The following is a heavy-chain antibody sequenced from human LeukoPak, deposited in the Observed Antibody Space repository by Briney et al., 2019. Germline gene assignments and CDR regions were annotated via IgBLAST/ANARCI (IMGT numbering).Heavy chain of an antibody. CDR1: GGSINNYY. D-gene: IGHD3-3*01. V-gene: IGHV4-59*01. CDR2: IYDSGST. J-gene: IGHJ3*02. Sequence: SETLSLTYTVSGGSINNYYWTWIRQPPGKGLEWIGHIYDSGSTNYNPSLKSRVTISVDTSKNQFSLKLSSVTAADTAVYYCARGRYDFWSRSDAFDIWGQGTMVTVSS. CDR3: ARGRYDFWSRSDAFDI.